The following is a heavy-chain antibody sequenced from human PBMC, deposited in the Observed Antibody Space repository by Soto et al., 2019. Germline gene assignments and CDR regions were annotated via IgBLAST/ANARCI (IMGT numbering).Heavy chain of an antibody. Sequence: PSETLSLTCTVSGGSISSGGYYWSWIRQHPGKGLEWIGYIYYSGSTYYNPSLKSRVTISVDTSKNQFSLKLSSVTAADTAVYYCARSRWLFGNFDYWGQGTLVTVSS. CDR2: IYYSGST. CDR3: ARSRWLFGNFDY. D-gene: IGHD3-22*01. J-gene: IGHJ4*02. CDR1: GGSISSGGYY. V-gene: IGHV4-31*03.